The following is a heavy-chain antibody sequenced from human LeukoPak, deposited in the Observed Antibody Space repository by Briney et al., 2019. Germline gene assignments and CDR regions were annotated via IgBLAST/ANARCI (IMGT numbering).Heavy chain of an antibody. CDR2: IYPGDSDT. J-gene: IGHJ3*02. D-gene: IGHD3-3*01. Sequence: GESLKISCKGSGYSFTSYWIGWVRQMPGKGLEWMGIIYPGDSDTIYSPSFQGQVTISADKSISTAYLQWSSLKASDTAMYYCARQYYDFWSGRIYGAFDIWGQGTMVTVSS. V-gene: IGHV5-51*01. CDR1: GYSFTSYW. CDR3: ARQYYDFWSGRIYGAFDI.